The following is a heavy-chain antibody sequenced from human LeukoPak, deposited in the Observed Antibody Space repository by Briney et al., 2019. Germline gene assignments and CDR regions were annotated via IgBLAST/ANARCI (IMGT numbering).Heavy chain of an antibody. CDR1: GGTFSSYA. D-gene: IGHD3-10*01. J-gene: IGHJ4*02. Sequence: SVKVSCKASGGTFSSYAISWVRQAPGKGLEWMGGFDPEDGETIYAQKFQGRVTMTEDTSTDTAYMELSSLRSEDTAVYYCASPPRGLLWFGEFYYWGQGTLVTVSS. V-gene: IGHV1-24*01. CDR2: FDPEDGET. CDR3: ASPPRGLLWFGEFYY.